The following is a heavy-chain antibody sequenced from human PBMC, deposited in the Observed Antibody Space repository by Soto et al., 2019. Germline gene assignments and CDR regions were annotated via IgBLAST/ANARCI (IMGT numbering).Heavy chain of an antibody. Sequence: PTLSLTCAISGDSVSSNSAAWNWIRHSPSRGLEWLGRTYYRSKWYNDYAVSMRSRITINPDTTKNQFSLQLNSATPEDTAVYSCATWRFDYWGQGTLVTVSS. CDR3: ATWRFDY. V-gene: IGHV6-1*01. CDR2: TYYRSKWYN. J-gene: IGHJ4*02. CDR1: GDSVSSNSAA.